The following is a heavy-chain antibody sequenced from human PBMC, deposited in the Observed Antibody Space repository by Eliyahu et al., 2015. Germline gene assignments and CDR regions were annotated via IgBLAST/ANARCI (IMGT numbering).Heavy chain of an antibody. CDR3: ARDEVSGYGLDY. V-gene: IGHV3-21*01. CDR1: GFTFSSXX. Sequence: EVQLVESGGGLVKPGGXLRLXCAASGFTFSSXXMNWVRQAPGKGLEWVSSISSSSSYIYYADSVKGRFTISRDNAKNSLYLQMNSLRAEDTAVYYCARDEVSGYGLDYWGQGTLVTVSS. J-gene: IGHJ4*02. CDR2: ISSSSSYI. D-gene: IGHD5-12*01.